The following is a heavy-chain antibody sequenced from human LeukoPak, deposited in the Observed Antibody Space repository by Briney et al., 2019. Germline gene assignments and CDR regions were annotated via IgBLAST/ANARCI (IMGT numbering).Heavy chain of an antibody. Sequence: PGGSLRLSCAASGFTFSSYAMSWVRQAPGKGLEWVSAISGSGGSTYYADSVKGRFTISRDNSKNTLYLQMNSLRAEDTAVYYCARDSYRRDGMEYWGQGTLVTVSS. CDR3: ARDSYRRDGMEY. CDR2: ISGSGGST. J-gene: IGHJ4*02. D-gene: IGHD5-24*01. V-gene: IGHV3-23*01. CDR1: GFTFSSYA.